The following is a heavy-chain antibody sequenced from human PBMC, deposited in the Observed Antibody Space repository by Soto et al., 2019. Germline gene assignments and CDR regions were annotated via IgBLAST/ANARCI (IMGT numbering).Heavy chain of an antibody. V-gene: IGHV1-46*03. Sequence: APVKVSCKASGYTFTSYYMHWVRQAPGQGLEWMGIINPSGGSTSYAQKFQGRVTMTRDTSTSTAYMEVSSLRSEDTAVYYCSRVDPGETSPFDHWGQGTLVTVSS. D-gene: IGHD3-10*01. CDR3: SRVDPGETSPFDH. CDR1: GYTFTSYY. J-gene: IGHJ4*02. CDR2: INPSGGST.